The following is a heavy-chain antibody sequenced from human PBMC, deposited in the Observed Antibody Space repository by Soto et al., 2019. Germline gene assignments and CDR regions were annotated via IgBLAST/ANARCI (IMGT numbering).Heavy chain of an antibody. V-gene: IGHV1-2*04. CDR3: ARYRRPRYCSSTRRYYYYGMDV. Sequence: ASVKVSCKASGYTFTGYYMHWVRQAPGQGLEWMGWINPNSGGTNYAQKFQGWVTMTRDTSISTAYMELSRLRSDDTAVYYCARYRRPRYCSSTRRYYYYGMDVWGQGTTVTVSS. CDR2: INPNSGGT. CDR1: GYTFTGYY. D-gene: IGHD2-2*01. J-gene: IGHJ6*02.